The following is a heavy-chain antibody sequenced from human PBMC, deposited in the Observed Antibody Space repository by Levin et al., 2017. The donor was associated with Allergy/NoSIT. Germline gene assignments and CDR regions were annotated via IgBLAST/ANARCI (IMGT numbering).Heavy chain of an antibody. CDR2: ISNSGGNI. D-gene: IGHD1-26*01. CDR3: AKVVGAYTL. V-gene: IGHV3-23*01. Sequence: GGSLRLSCVASGFTFSSDAMSWVRQSPGKGLEWVSVISNSGGNIRYADSVQGRFTISRDNSKNTLYLQMNSLRVEDTAVYYCAKVVGAYTLWGQGTLVTVSS. J-gene: IGHJ4*02. CDR1: GFTFSSDA.